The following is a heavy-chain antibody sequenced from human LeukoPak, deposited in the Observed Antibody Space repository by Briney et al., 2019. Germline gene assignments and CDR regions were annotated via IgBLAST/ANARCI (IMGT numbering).Heavy chain of an antibody. V-gene: IGHV4-31*03. Sequence: SETLSLTCTVSGGSISSGGYYWSWIRQHPGKGLEWIGYIYYSGSTYYNPSLKSRVTISVDTSKNQFSLKLSSVTAADTAVYYCAREMVTTVRGPYGMDVWGQGTTVTVSS. CDR2: IYYSGST. CDR3: AREMVTTVRGPYGMDV. J-gene: IGHJ6*02. CDR1: GGSISSGGYY. D-gene: IGHD3-10*01.